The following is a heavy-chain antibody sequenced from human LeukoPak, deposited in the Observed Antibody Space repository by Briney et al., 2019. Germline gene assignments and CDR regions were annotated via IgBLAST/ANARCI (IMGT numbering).Heavy chain of an antibody. CDR3: AGFFYDNSNDAFDI. CDR1: GVTFGSYDFTFTSYA. V-gene: IGHV1-69*01. Sequence: GSSVKVSCKASGVTFGSYDFTFTSYAISWVRQAPGQGLEWMGGIIPIYGRANYPQKFQGRVTITADESTRTVTMQLCSLRSEDTAVYYCAGFFYDNSNDAFDIWGQGTVVTVS. D-gene: IGHD3-22*01. J-gene: IGHJ3*02. CDR2: IIPIYGRA.